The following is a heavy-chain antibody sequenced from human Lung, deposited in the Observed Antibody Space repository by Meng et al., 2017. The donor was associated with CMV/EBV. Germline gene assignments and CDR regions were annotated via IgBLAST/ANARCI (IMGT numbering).Heavy chain of an antibody. Sequence: FSNYGIYWVRQAPGKGLEWVAVISYDGNYKNYADSVKGRFTISRDNSRNTVHMQMNSLRADDTAVYYCAKESRNTIFGVIVGSPDYWGQGTLVTVSS. CDR2: ISYDGNYK. D-gene: IGHD3-3*01. CDR1: FSNYG. J-gene: IGHJ4*02. CDR3: AKESRNTIFGVIVGSPDY. V-gene: IGHV3-30*18.